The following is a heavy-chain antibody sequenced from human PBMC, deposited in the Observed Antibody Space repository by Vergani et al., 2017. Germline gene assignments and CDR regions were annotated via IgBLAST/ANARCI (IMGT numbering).Heavy chain of an antibody. D-gene: IGHD3-16*02. CDR2: INHSGST. CDR3: ARDRSTSLDN. Sequence: QVQLQQWGAGLLKPSETLSLTCAVYGGSFSGYYWSWIRQPPGKGLEWIGEINHSGSTNYNPSLKSRVTISVDTSKNQFSLKLSSVTAADTAVYYCARDRSTSLDNWGQGTLVTVSS. V-gene: IGHV4-34*01. J-gene: IGHJ4*02. CDR1: GGSFSGYY.